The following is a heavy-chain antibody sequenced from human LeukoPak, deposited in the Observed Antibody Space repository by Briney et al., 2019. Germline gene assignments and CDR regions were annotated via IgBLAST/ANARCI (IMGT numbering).Heavy chain of an antibody. V-gene: IGHV4-59*08. CDR2: ILYSGGT. J-gene: IGHJ4*02. Sequence: SETLSLTCTVSGGSMSGHWWSWIRQPPGKGLEWIGDILYSGGTNNNSPLKSRLTMSLDTSKNQFSLKLSSVTAADTAMYYCARRDTADASIDFWGQGILVIASS. CDR3: ARRDTADASIDF. D-gene: IGHD5-18*01. CDR1: GGSMSGHW.